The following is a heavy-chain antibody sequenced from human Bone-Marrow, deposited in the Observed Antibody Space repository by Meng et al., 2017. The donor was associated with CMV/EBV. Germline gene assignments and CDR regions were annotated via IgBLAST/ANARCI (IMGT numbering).Heavy chain of an antibody. D-gene: IGHD1-14*01. V-gene: IGHV4-31*03. Sequence: LRLSCTVSGGSISSGGYYWSWIRQHPGKGLEWIGYIYYSGSTYYNPSLKSRVTISVDTSKNQFSLKLSSVTAADTAVYYCARVPGYYYGMDVWGQGTTVTVSS. CDR2: IYYSGST. CDR1: GGSISSGGYY. J-gene: IGHJ6*02. CDR3: ARVPGYYYGMDV.